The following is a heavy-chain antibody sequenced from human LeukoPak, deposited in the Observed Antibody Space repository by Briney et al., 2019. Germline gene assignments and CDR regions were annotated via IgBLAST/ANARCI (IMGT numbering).Heavy chain of an antibody. Sequence: GGSLRLSCAASGFTVSSNYMSWVRQAPGKGLEWVSVIYSGGSTYYADSVKGRFTISRDNSKNTLYLQMNSLGAEDTAVYCCARVAVSGPTGWFDSWGQGTLVIVSS. J-gene: IGHJ5*01. V-gene: IGHV3-53*01. CDR3: ARVAVSGPTGWFDS. CDR1: GFTVSSNY. D-gene: IGHD2-8*02. CDR2: IYSGGST.